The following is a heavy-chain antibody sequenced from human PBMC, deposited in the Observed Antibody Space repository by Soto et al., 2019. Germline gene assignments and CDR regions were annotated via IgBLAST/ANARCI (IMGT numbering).Heavy chain of an antibody. J-gene: IGHJ4*02. CDR2: ISSSSSYI. CDR1: GFTFRSHS. Sequence: GGSLSLSCAASGFTFRSHSMNWVRQDQGKGLEWVSSISSSSSYIYYADSVKGRFTISRDNAKNSLYLQMNSLRAEDTAVYYCARDPAAGIAAAGTSWGQGTLVTVSS. D-gene: IGHD6-13*01. V-gene: IGHV3-21*01. CDR3: ARDPAAGIAAAGTS.